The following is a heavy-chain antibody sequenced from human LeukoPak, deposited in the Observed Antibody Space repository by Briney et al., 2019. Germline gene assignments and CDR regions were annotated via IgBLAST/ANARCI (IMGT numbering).Heavy chain of an antibody. Sequence: ISAYNGNTTYAPQLQGRVTMTTDTSTSTAYMKLRSLRSDDTAVYYCARDHDMVLGVIILYNWFDPWFQGTLVTASS. CDR3: ARDHDMVLGVIILYNWFDP. D-gene: IGHD3-10*01. CDR2: ISAYNGNT. J-gene: IGHJ5*02. V-gene: IGHV1-18*01.